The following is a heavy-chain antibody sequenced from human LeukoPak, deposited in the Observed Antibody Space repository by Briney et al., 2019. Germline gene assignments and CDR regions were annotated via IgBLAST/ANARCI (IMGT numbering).Heavy chain of an antibody. J-gene: IGHJ4*02. V-gene: IGHV3-23*01. D-gene: IGHD3-3*02. CDR3: AKGPHLYSGYHPDY. Sequence: GGSLRLSCAASGLTFSSDAMTWVRQAPGEGLEWVSTITGSDDSTYYADSVKGRFTISRDYSKNTVHLQLNSLRAEDTAMYYCAKGPHLYSGYHPDYWGQGTLVTVSS. CDR2: ITGSDDST. CDR1: GLTFSSDA.